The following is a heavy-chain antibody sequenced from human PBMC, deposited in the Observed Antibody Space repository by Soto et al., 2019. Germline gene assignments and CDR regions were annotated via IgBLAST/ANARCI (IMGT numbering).Heavy chain of an antibody. J-gene: IGHJ4*02. D-gene: IGHD3-9*01. CDR3: AKVTPNILTGTYFFDY. CDR1: GFTFSSYA. CDR2: ICGSGGST. V-gene: IGHV3-23*01. Sequence: EVQLLESGGGLVQPGGSLRLSCAASGFTFSSYAMSWVRQAPGKGLEWVSAICGSGGSTYYADHVKGRFAISGDNSKNTPNLQMNSLRADDTAVYYGAKVTPNILTGTYFFDYWCQGTLVAASS.